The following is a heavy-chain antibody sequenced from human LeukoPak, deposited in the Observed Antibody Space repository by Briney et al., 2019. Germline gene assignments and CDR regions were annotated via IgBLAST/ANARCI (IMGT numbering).Heavy chain of an antibody. Sequence: SDTLSLTCTVSGVSFSSFQWSWIRQSPVKGLEWVRNIHMTGRNNYNPSLKNRVTISVATSNNQFFLLVTSVSAPDTAVYFCATSYDAKVAPFDLLGEGILVTVSS. CDR3: ATSYDAKVAPFDL. J-gene: IGHJ4*02. D-gene: IGHD2-8*01. V-gene: IGHV4-4*09. CDR2: IHMTGRN. CDR1: GVSFSSFQ.